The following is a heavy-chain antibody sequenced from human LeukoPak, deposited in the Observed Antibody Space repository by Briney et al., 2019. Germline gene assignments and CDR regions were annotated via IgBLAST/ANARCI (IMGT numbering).Heavy chain of an antibody. Sequence: WKSLRLSCAPSGFTFNRYGMHWVRQAPGKGLEWVAVISCGGNNVYYAGSVKGRFTISRDNSKNTLYLEMNSLRAEDTAVYFCARLTSSWSIDYWGQGTLDTLSS. CDR3: ARLTSSWSIDY. CDR2: ISCGGNNV. D-gene: IGHD6-13*01. CDR1: GFTFNRYG. J-gene: IGHJ4*02. V-gene: IGHV3-33*05.